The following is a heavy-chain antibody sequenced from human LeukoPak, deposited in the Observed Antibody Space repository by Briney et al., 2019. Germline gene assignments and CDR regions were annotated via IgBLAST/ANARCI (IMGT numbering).Heavy chain of an antibody. CDR3: AREVRASIAAAGSYAFDI. D-gene: IGHD6-13*01. J-gene: IGHJ3*02. Sequence: PGGSLRLSCAASGFTFSSYSMNWVRQAPGKGLEWVSYISSSSSTIYYADSVKGRFTISRDNAKNSLYLQMNSLRAEDSAVYYCAREVRASIAAAGSYAFDIWGQGTMVTVSS. CDR1: GFTFSSYS. V-gene: IGHV3-48*04. CDR2: ISSSSSTI.